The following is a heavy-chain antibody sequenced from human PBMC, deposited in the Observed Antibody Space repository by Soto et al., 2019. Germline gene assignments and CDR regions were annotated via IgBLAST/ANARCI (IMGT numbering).Heavy chain of an antibody. Sequence: PGESLKISCKGSGYSFTNYWIAWVRQMPGKGLEWMGIIYPGDSDTRYSPSFQGQVTISADKSNSTAYLQWSSLKASDSAMYYCARQGSLPFDYWGQGTLVTVSS. CDR1: GYSFTNYW. J-gene: IGHJ4*02. V-gene: IGHV5-51*01. CDR3: ARQGSLPFDY. D-gene: IGHD3-10*01. CDR2: IYPGDSDT.